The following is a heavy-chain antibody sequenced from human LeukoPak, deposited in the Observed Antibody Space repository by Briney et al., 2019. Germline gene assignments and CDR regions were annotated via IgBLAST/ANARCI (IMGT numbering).Heavy chain of an antibody. CDR1: GGSTSGRY. CDR2: IHYDGRT. CDR3: ARLVNYGYSDY. J-gene: IGHJ4*02. Sequence: SETLSLTCTVSGGSTSGRYWTWIRQPPGKGLEWIGYIHYDGRTNYNPSFKSRVIISLDTSNNQFSLNLKSVTAADTAAYYCARLVNYGYSDYWGQGTLVTISS. D-gene: IGHD3-22*01. V-gene: IGHV4-59*11.